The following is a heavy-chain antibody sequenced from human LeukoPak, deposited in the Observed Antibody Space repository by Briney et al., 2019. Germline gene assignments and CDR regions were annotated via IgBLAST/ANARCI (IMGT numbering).Heavy chain of an antibody. CDR2: IGSSSSPI. J-gene: IGHJ4*02. CDR1: GFTFSSYS. V-gene: IGHV3-48*02. D-gene: IGHD6-25*01. Sequence: GGSLRLSCAASGFTFSSYSMNWVRQAPGKGLEWVSYIGSSSSPIFYADSVKGRFTISRDNAKNSLYLQMNSLRDEDTVVYYCARDRGYSFDYWGQGTLVTVSS. CDR3: ARDRGYSFDY.